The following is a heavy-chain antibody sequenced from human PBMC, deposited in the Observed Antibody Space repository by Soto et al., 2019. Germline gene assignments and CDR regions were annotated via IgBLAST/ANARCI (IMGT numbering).Heavy chain of an antibody. CDR2: IYYSGST. D-gene: IGHD3-16*01. J-gene: IGHJ4*02. V-gene: IGHV4-59*01. CDR3: ASSRVGGTRYFDY. CDR1: GGSISSYY. Sequence: TSETLSLTCTVSGGSISSYYWSWIRQPPGKGLEWIGYIYYSGSTNYNPSLKSRVTISVDTSKNQFSLKLSSVTAADTAVYYCASSRVGGTRYFDYWGQGTLVTVSS.